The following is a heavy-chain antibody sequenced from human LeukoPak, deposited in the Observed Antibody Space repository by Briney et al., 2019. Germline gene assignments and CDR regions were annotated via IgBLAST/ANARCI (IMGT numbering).Heavy chain of an antibody. CDR3: ARGHSYYYYYGMDV. Sequence: GASVKVSCKASGGTFSSYAISWVRQAPGQGLEWMGGIIPIFGTANYAQKFQGRVTITADESTSTAYMELSSLRSEATAVYYCARGHSYYYYYGMDVWGQGTTVTVSS. D-gene: IGHD2-21*01. J-gene: IGHJ6*02. CDR2: IIPIFGTA. V-gene: IGHV1-69*13. CDR1: GGTFSSYA.